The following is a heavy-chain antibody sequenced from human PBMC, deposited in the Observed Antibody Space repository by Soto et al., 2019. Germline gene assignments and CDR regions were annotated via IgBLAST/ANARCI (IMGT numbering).Heavy chain of an antibody. J-gene: IGHJ6*02. V-gene: IGHV3-21*01. CDR3: ARMGSQRYYYYGMDV. CDR2: ISSSSSYI. Sequence: EVQLVESGGGLVKPGGSLRLSCEASGFTFSSYSMNWVCQAPGKGLEWVSSISSSSSYIYYADSVKGRFTISRDNAKNSLYLQMNSLRAEDTAVYYCARMGSQRYYYYGMDVWGQGTTVTVSS. CDR1: GFTFSSYS. D-gene: IGHD6-25*01.